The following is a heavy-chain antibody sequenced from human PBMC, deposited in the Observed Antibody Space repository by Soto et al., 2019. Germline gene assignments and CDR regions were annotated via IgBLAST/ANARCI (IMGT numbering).Heavy chain of an antibody. CDR2: INAGNGNT. CDR3: ARGGDDIVVVPAANWLDP. D-gene: IGHD2-2*01. V-gene: IGHV1-3*01. J-gene: IGHJ5*02. Sequence: ASXKVSCKASGYTFTSYAMHWVRQAPGQRLEWMGWINAGNGNTKYSQKFQGRVTITRDTSASTAYMELSSLRSEDTAVYYCARGGDDIVVVPAANWLDPWGQGTLVTVSS. CDR1: GYTFTSYA.